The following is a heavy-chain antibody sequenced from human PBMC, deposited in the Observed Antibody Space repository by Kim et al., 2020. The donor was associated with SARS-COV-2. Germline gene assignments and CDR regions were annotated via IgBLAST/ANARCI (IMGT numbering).Heavy chain of an antibody. J-gene: IGHJ3*02. V-gene: IGHV3-30*07. D-gene: IGHD3-22*01. CDR3: ARETTMIVVGAFDI. Sequence: AASVKGQFTISRDNSKNTMYLQMNSLRAEDTAVYYCARETTMIVVGAFDIWGQGTMVTVSS.